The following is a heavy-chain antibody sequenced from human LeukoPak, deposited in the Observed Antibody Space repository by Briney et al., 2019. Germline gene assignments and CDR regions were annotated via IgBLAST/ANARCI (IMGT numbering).Heavy chain of an antibody. CDR2: IWYDGSNK. Sequence: PGGSLRLSCAASGFTFSSYGMHWVRQAPGKGLEWVAVIWYDGSNKYYADSVKGRFTISRDNSKNTLYLQMNSLRAEDTAVYYCARDRDYYDSSGYYVDVLGSGYWGQGTLVTVSS. V-gene: IGHV3-33*01. CDR1: GFTFSSYG. J-gene: IGHJ4*02. CDR3: ARDRDYYDSSGYYVDVLGSGY. D-gene: IGHD3-22*01.